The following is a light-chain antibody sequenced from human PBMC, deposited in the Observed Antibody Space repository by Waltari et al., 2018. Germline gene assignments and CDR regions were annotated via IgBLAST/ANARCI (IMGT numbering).Light chain of an antibody. V-gene: IGKV3D-15*01. CDR2: GAS. CDR3: QQYYDWRRVT. J-gene: IGKJ5*01. Sequence: EIVMTQSPATLSVSPGERATLSCRASQSVSGNLACYQQKPGQAPRLLIYGASPRATGIPARFSGSASGTEFTLTISSLQSEDSAVYYCQQYYDWRRVTFGQGTRLEIK. CDR1: QSVSGN.